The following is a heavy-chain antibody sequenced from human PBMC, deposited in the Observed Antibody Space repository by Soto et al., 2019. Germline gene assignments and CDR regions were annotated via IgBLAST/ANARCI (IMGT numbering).Heavy chain of an antibody. V-gene: IGHV4-34*01. D-gene: IGHD6-19*01. CDR2: INQSGST. CDR3: ARGRGTGWYGFYYGMDV. Sequence: SETLSLTCAVYGGSFRDYYWNWIRQAPGKGLEWIGEINQSGSTKSNASLKSRVTISVDTSKNQSSLKLTSVTAADTAVYYCARGRGTGWYGFYYGMDVWGQGTTVTVSS. J-gene: IGHJ6*02. CDR1: GGSFRDYY.